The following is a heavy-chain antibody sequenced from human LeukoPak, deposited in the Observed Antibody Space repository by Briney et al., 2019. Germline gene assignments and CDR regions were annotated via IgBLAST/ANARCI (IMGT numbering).Heavy chain of an antibody. CDR2: MNPNSGNT. CDR1: GYTFTSYD. Sequence: ASVKVSCKASGYTFTSYDINWVRQATGQGPEWMGWMNPNSGNTGYAQKFQGRVTMTRNTSISTAYMELSSLRSEDTAVYYCARADGLHNWFDPWGQGTLVTVSS. J-gene: IGHJ5*02. V-gene: IGHV1-8*01. CDR3: ARADGLHNWFDP. D-gene: IGHD3-16*01.